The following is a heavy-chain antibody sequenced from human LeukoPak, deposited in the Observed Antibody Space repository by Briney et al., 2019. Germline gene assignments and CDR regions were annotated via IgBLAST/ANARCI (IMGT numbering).Heavy chain of an antibody. CDR3: AKAHSAAAGRTRLFDY. J-gene: IGHJ4*02. Sequence: TGGSLRLSCAASGFTFSSYAMSWVRQAPGKGLEWVSTISGSGGSTYYADSVKGRFTISRDNSKNTLYLQMNSLRAEDTAIYYCAKAHSAAAGRTRLFDYWGQGTLVTVSS. D-gene: IGHD6-13*01. CDR2: ISGSGGST. V-gene: IGHV3-23*01. CDR1: GFTFSSYA.